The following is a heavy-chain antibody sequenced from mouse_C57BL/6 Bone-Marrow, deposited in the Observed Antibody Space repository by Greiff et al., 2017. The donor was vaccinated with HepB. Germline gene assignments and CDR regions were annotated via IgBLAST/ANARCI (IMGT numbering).Heavy chain of an antibody. CDR3: TPRQLTY. D-gene: IGHD3-2*01. Sequence: VQLKQSGAELVRPGASVKLSCTASGFNFKDDYMHWVKQRPEQGLEWIGWIDPENGDTEYASKFQGKATITADTSSNTAYLQLSSLTSEDTAVYYGTPRQLTYWGQGTLVTVSA. CDR2: IDPENGDT. J-gene: IGHJ3*01. V-gene: IGHV14-4*01. CDR1: GFNFKDDY.